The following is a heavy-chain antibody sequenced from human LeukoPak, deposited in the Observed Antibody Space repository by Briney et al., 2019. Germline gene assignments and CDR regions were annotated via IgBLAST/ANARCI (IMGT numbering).Heavy chain of an antibody. CDR2: IHPGDSDT. V-gene: IGHV5-51*01. Sequence: GESLKISCKGSGSSFTSYWIGWVRQLPGRGLEWMGIIHPGDSDTPYSPSFQGLVTISVDKSISTAYLQCSSLKASDTAMYYCTRLPDYYMDVWGKGTTVTVSS. CDR1: GSSFTSYW. CDR3: TRLPDYYMDV. J-gene: IGHJ6*03.